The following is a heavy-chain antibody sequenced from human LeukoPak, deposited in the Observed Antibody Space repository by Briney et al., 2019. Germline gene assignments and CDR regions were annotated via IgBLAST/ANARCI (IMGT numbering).Heavy chain of an antibody. CDR1: GFTFSDYY. V-gene: IGHV3-11*04. J-gene: IGHJ4*02. Sequence: GGSLRLSCAASGFTFSDYYMAWIRQAPGKGLEWLSSISPNGGSIYYVDSVKGRFTISRDNAKNSLYLQMTSLKAEDTAVYYCARGLFVAGSFFDSWGQGTLVTVSS. CDR2: ISPNGGSI. CDR3: ARGLFVAGSFFDS. D-gene: IGHD1-26*01.